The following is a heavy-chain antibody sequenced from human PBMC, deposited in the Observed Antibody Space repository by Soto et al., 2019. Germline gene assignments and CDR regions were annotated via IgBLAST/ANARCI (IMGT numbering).Heavy chain of an antibody. D-gene: IGHD2-15*01. J-gene: IGHJ4*02. CDR3: ARDQTGSGGYSDS. Sequence: PGGSLRLSCEASGFNFSSYGIHWVRQAPGKVLEWVAIIWNDGSNEYYADSVKGRFTISRDNSKNTVYLQVSKLRAEDTAVYFCARDQTGSGGYSDSWGQGTLVAVSS. CDR1: GFNFSSYG. CDR2: IWNDGSNE. V-gene: IGHV3-33*01.